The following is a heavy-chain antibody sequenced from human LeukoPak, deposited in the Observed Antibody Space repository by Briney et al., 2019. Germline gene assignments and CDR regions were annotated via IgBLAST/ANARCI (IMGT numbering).Heavy chain of an antibody. CDR2: IKSNNDGGTT. CDR3: TPVMVEDRGF. Sequence: GGSLRLSCAASGFIFNKAWMNWVRQAPGKGPEWVGRIKSNNDGGTTDYASPVEGRFNISRDDSKNTIYLQMNRLIIDDTAIYYCTPVMVEDRGFWGQGTLVTVSS. V-gene: IGHV3-15*01. J-gene: IGHJ4*02. D-gene: IGHD2-21*01. CDR1: GFIFNKAW.